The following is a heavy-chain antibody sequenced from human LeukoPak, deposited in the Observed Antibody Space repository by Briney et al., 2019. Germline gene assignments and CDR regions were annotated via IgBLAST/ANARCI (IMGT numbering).Heavy chain of an antibody. J-gene: IGHJ4*02. CDR3: ARGRQAGFAARPFDY. CDR1: GGSFSGYY. V-gene: IGHV4-34*01. CDR2: INHSGST. Sequence: SETLSLTCAVYGGSFSGYYWSWIRQPPGKGLEWIGEINHSGSTNYNPSLKSRVTISVDTSKNQFSLKLSSVTAADTAVYYCARGRQAGFAARPFDYWGQGTLVTVSS. D-gene: IGHD6-6*01.